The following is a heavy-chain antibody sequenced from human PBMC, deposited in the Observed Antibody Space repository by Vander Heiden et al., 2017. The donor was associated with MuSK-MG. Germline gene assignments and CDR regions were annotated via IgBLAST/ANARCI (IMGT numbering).Heavy chain of an antibody. V-gene: IGHV3-33*01. Sequence: QVQLVESGGGVVQPGRSLRLSCAASGFTFSSYGMHWVRQAPGKGLEWVAVIWYDGSNKYYADSVKGRFTISRDNSKNTLYLQMNSLRAEDTAVYYCARGTTVTTGPFDYWGQGTLVTVSS. J-gene: IGHJ4*02. CDR3: ARGTTVTTGPFDY. CDR2: IWYDGSNK. D-gene: IGHD4-17*01. CDR1: GFTFSSYG.